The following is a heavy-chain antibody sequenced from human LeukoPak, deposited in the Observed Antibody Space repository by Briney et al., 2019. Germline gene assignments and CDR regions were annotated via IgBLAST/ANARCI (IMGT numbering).Heavy chain of an antibody. V-gene: IGHV3-11*01. D-gene: IGHD3-10*01. J-gene: IGHJ4*02. CDR1: GFTFNDYY. CDR2: ISSSGSSM. CDR3: ARAKRSYSFDY. Sequence: GGSLRLSCAASGFTFNDYYMSWIRQAPGKGLECVSYISSSGSSMYYADSVKGRFTISRDNAKNSLYLQMNSLRAEDTAVYYCARAKRSYSFDYWGQGTLVTVSS.